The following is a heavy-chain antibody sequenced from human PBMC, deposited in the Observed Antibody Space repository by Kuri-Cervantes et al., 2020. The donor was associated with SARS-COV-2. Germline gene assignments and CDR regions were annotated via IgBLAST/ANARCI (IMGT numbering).Heavy chain of an antibody. Sequence: ASVKVSCKASGYTFTGYYMHWVRQAPGQGLEWMGWINPNSGGTNYAQKFQGRVTMTRDTSISTAYMELSRLRSEDTAVYYCARAYTMIPYYYYGMDVWGQGTTVTVSS. V-gene: IGHV1-2*02. D-gene: IGHD3-22*01. J-gene: IGHJ6*02. CDR3: ARAYTMIPYYYYGMDV. CDR2: INPNSGGT. CDR1: GYTFTGYY.